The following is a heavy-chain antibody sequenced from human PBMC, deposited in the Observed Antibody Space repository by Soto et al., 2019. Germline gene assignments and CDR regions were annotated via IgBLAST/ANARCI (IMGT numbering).Heavy chain of an antibody. CDR3: ARADRTLVTSYSLDV. J-gene: IGHJ6*02. V-gene: IGHV4-34*01. CDR2: INHSGTI. D-gene: IGHD2-21*02. CDR1: GGSFSGYY. Sequence: PSETLSLTCAVYGGSFSGYYLTWIRQHPGKGLEWIGEINHSGTINFNPSLKSRLTISLDTSKKHFSLKLSSVTDADTAAYYCARADRTLVTSYSLDVWGQGTTVTVYS.